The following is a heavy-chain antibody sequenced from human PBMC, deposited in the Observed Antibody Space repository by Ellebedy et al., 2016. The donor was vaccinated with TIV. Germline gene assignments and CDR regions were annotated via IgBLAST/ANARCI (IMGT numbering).Heavy chain of an antibody. CDR3: ARGGGYEPFDY. CDR2: INPSGGST. V-gene: IGHV1-46*01. Sequence: ASVKVSXXASGYTFTSYYMHWVRQAPGQGLEWMGIINPSGGSTSYAQKFQGRVTMTRDTPTSTVYMELSSLRSEDTAVYYCARGGGYEPFDYWGQGTLVTVSS. D-gene: IGHD5-12*01. CDR1: GYTFTSYY. J-gene: IGHJ4*02.